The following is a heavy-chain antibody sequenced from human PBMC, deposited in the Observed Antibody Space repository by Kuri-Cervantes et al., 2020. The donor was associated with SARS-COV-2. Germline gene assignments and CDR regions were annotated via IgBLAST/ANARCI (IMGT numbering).Heavy chain of an antibody. V-gene: IGHV3-30*02. CDR1: GFTFSSYG. Sequence: GESLKISCAASGFTFSSYGMHWVRQAPGKGLEWVAFIRYDGSNKYYADSVKGRFTISRDNSKNTLYLQMNSLRAEDTAVYCCAKDNVVADGYNSLEGAFDYWGQGTLVTVSS. CDR2: IRYDGSNK. CDR3: AKDNVVADGYNSLEGAFDY. D-gene: IGHD5-24*01. J-gene: IGHJ4*02.